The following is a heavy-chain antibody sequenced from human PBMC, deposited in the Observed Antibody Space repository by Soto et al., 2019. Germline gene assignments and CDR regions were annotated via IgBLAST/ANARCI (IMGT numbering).Heavy chain of an antibody. CDR3: ARVGYLDHYGDYYFDY. V-gene: IGHV1-18*01. CDR1: GYTFTSYG. J-gene: IGHJ4*02. D-gene: IGHD4-17*01. Sequence: QVQLVQSGAEVKKPGASVKVSCKASGYTFTSYGISWVRQAPGQGLEWMGWISAYNGNTNYAQKLQGRVTMTTDTSKGTGYMELKSLRSDDPAVYYCARVGYLDHYGDYYFDYWGQGTLLTVSS. CDR2: ISAYNGNT.